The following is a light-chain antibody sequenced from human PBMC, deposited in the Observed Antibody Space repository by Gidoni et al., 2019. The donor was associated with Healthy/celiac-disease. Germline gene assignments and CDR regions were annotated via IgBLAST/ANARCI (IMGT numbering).Light chain of an antibody. Sequence: EIVLTPSPGTLSLSPGERATLSCRASQSVSSSYLAWYQQKPGQAPRLLIYGASSRATGIPDRFSGSGSGKDFTLTISRLEPEDFAVYYCQQYGSSPYMYTFXQXTKLXIK. CDR1: QSVSSSY. CDR3: QQYGSSPYMYT. CDR2: GAS. V-gene: IGKV3-20*01. J-gene: IGKJ2*01.